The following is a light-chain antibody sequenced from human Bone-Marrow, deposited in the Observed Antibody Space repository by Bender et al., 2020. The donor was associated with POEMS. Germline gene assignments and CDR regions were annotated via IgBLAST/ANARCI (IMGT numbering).Light chain of an antibody. J-gene: IGLJ3*02. CDR2: EGS. Sequence: QSVLIQPPSVSGAPSQKVTISCSGSRSNIGNNVVNWYQQVPGNAPKVIIYEGSKRPSGVPDRFSASRSGNTASLTISGLQAEDEADYYCCSYADSHTFWGFGGGTKLTVL. V-gene: IGLV2-11*01. CDR3: CSYADSHTFWG. CDR1: RSNIGNNV.